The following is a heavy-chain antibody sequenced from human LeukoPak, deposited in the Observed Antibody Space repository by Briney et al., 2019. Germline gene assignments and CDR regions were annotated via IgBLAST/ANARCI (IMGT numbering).Heavy chain of an antibody. Sequence: GGSLRLSCAASGFTFSSYGMHWVRQAPGKGLEWVAFIRYDGSNKYYADSVKGRFTISRDNSKNTLYLQMNSLRAEDTAVYYCAKDHHPHSSSLYYFDYWGQGTLVTVSS. J-gene: IGHJ4*02. CDR1: GFTFSSYG. D-gene: IGHD6-6*01. CDR3: AKDHHPHSSSLYYFDY. CDR2: IRYDGSNK. V-gene: IGHV3-30*02.